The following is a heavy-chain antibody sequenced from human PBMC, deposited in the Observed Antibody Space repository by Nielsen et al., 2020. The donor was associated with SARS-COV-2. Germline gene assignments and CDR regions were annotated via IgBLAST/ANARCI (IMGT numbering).Heavy chain of an antibody. V-gene: IGHV3-53*01. D-gene: IGHD2-15*01. CDR1: GFTVSSNY. J-gene: IGHJ1*01. CDR3: ARGSAPRYFQH. Sequence: GGSLRLSCAASGFTVSSNYMSWVRQAPGKGLEWVSVIYSSGSTYYADSVKGRFTISRDNSKNTLYLQMNSLRAEDTAVYYCARGSAPRYFQHWGQGTLVTVSS. CDR2: IYSSGST.